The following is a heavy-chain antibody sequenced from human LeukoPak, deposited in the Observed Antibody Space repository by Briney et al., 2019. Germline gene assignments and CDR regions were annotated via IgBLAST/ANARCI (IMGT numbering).Heavy chain of an antibody. CDR3: ARECGYDSNDFYSMDV. D-gene: IGHD3-3*01. V-gene: IGHV3-30*02. CDR2: IRYDGSNK. Sequence: GGSLRLSCAASGFTFSSYGMHWVRQAPGKGLEWVAFIRYDGSNKYHADSVKGRFTISRDNSKNTVYLQMNSLRAEDTAVYFCARECGYDSNDFYSMDVWGKGTTVTISS. J-gene: IGHJ6*03. CDR1: GFTFSSYG.